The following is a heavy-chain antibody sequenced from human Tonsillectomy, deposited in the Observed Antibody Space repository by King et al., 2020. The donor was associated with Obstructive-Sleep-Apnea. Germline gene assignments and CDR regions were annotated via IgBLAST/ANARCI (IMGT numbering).Heavy chain of an antibody. J-gene: IGHJ6*02. Sequence: VQLVESGGGVVQPGRSLRLSCEASGFPFSSYGMYWVRQAPGKGLEWVAFIRNDGSNQYYADSVKGRFTISRDNSKNTLYLQMNSLRAEDTAVFYCAKDHDSSGHLGHGMDVWGQGTTVTVSS. CDR2: IRNDGSNQ. V-gene: IGHV3-30*02. CDR3: AKDHDSSGHLGHGMDV. D-gene: IGHD3-22*01. CDR1: GFPFSSYG.